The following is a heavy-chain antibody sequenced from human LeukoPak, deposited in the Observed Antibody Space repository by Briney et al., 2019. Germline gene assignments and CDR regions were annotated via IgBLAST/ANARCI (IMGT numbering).Heavy chain of an antibody. D-gene: IGHD3-10*01. CDR1: GFTFSSYA. V-gene: IGHV3-64*01. J-gene: IGHJ4*02. CDR3: ARDGRFGAFDY. Sequence: GGSLRLSCAASGFTFSSYAMHWVRQAPGKGLEYVSAISSNGGSTYYSNSVKGRFTISRDNSKNTLYLQMGSLRAEDMAVYYCARDGRFGAFDYWGQGTLVTVSS. CDR2: ISSNGGST.